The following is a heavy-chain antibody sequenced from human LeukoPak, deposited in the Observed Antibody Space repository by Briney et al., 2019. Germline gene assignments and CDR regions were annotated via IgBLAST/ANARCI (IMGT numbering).Heavy chain of an antibody. CDR3: ARLSGRVGATLPTELDY. D-gene: IGHD1-26*01. CDR1: GGSISSSTYF. CDR2: INYSGST. Sequence: SETLPLTCTVSGGSISSSTYFWGWIRQPPGKGLEWIGSINYSGSTYYNPSLKSRVTISVDTSKNQFSLKLSSVTAADTAVYYCARLSGRVGATLPTELDYWGRATLVTVSS. V-gene: IGHV4-39*01. J-gene: IGHJ4*02.